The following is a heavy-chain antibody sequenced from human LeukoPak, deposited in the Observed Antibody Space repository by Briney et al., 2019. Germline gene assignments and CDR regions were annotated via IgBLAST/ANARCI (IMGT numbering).Heavy chain of an antibody. CDR2: ISSSGSPI. J-gene: IGHJ4*02. Sequence: GGSLRLSCAASGFKFTSYSMNWVRQAPGKGLEWISYISSSGSPIYYADSVKGRFTISRDDAKKSSDLQMTNLTTEDTAVYFCARGSRFDYWGEGGPVSVS. V-gene: IGHV3-48*04. CDR1: GFKFTSYS. CDR3: ARGSRFDY.